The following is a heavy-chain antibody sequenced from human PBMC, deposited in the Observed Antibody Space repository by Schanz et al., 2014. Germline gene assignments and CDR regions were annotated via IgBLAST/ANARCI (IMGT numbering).Heavy chain of an antibody. Sequence: QVQLQQWGAGLLKPSETLSLTCAVYGGSLSGYFWSWIRQPPGKGLEWIGDIGHSGNTKDNPSLKSRVPMSVETSKNQCSLTLSSVTAADTAVYYCARGRQQLGSFDYWGPGTLVSVSS. J-gene: IGHJ4*02. V-gene: IGHV4-34*01. CDR2: IGHSGNT. D-gene: IGHD6-13*01. CDR1: GGSLSGYF. CDR3: ARGRQQLGSFDY.